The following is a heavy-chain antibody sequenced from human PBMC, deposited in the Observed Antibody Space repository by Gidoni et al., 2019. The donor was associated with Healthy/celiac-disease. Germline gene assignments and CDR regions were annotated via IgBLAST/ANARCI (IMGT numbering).Heavy chain of an antibody. D-gene: IGHD4-17*01. Sequence: QVQLVQSGAEVKKPGAAVQVSCTASGSTFTGSYMHWVRQAPEQGLEWLGRINPNSGVTNYAQKLQGSVTMTRDTSISTAYMELSRLRADDTAVYCCAIERVTTVTTGGYFQHWGQGTLVTVSS. J-gene: IGHJ1*01. V-gene: IGHV1-2*06. CDR2: INPNSGVT. CDR3: AIERVTTVTTGGYFQH. CDR1: GSTFTGSY.